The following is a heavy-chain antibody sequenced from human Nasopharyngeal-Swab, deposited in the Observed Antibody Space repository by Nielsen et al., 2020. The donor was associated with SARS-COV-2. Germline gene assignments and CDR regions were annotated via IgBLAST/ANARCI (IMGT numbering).Heavy chain of an antibody. CDR3: ARESIAAAGPGMDV. CDR1: GFIFSSYW. J-gene: IGHJ6*02. D-gene: IGHD6-13*01. Sequence: GESLKISCAASGFIFSSYWMHWVRQAPGKGLVWVSRIKSDGSNTSYADSVKGRFTISRDNAKNTLFLQMNSLRAEDTAVYYCARESIAAAGPGMDVWGQGTTVTVSS. CDR2: IKSDGSNT. V-gene: IGHV3-74*01.